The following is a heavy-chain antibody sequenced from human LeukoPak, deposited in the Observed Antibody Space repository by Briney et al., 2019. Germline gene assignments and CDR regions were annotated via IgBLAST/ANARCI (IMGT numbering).Heavy chain of an antibody. V-gene: IGHV1-2*02. CDR3: ATRRDGYNSDFYAFDI. CDR1: GYTFTGYY. D-gene: IGHD5-24*01. CDR2: INPNSGGT. J-gene: IGHJ3*02. Sequence: ASVKVSCKASGYTFTGYYMHWVRQAPGQGLEWMGWINPNSGGTNYAQKFQGRVTMTRDTSISTAYMELSRLRSDDTAVYYCATRRDGYNSDFYAFDIWGQGTMVTVSS.